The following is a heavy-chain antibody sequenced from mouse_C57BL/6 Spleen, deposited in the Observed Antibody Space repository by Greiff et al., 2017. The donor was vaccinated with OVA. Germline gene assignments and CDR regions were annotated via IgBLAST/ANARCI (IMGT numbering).Heavy chain of an antibody. Sequence: VQLQQSGTVLARPGASVKMSCTTSGYTFTSYWMHWVKQRPGQGLEWIGAIYPGNSDTSYHKKFKSKATLTVDTSSSTAYMQLSSLTSEDSAVYYCAGDSDYPYYSMDYWGQGTSVTVSS. CDR2: IYPGNSDT. V-gene: IGHV1-5*01. D-gene: IGHD2-4*01. CDR1: GYTFTSYW. CDR3: AGDSDYPYYSMDY. J-gene: IGHJ4*01.